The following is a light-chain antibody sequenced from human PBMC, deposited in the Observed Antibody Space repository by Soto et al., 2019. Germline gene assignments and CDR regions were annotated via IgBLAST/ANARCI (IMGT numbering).Light chain of an antibody. CDR2: GAS. CDR3: QQYGSSPQT. Sequence: DIVLTQSPGTLSLSPGERATLSCRASQSVSSSYLAWYQQKPGQAPRLLIYGASSRATGIPDRFSGSGSGTDFTLTNSRLEPEDFAVYYCQQYGSSPQTFGQGTKLEIK. V-gene: IGKV3-20*01. J-gene: IGKJ2*01. CDR1: QSVSSSY.